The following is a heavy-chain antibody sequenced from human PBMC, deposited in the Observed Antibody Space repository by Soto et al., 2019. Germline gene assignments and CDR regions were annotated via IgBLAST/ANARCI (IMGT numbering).Heavy chain of an antibody. CDR1: GGSISSSSYY. Sequence: SETLSLTCTVSGGSISSSSYYWGWIRQPPGKGLEWIGSIYYSGSTYYNPSLKSRVTISVDTSKNQFSLKLSSVTAADTAVYYCARQGSSGYYPFDYWGQGTLLTVSS. CDR2: IYYSGST. CDR3: ARQGSSGYYPFDY. V-gene: IGHV4-39*01. D-gene: IGHD3-22*01. J-gene: IGHJ4*02.